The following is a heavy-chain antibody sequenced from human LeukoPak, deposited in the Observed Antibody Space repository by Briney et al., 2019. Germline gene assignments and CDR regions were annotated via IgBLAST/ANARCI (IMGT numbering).Heavy chain of an antibody. Sequence: SQTLPLTCTVSGGSISSGGYYWSWIRQPPGKGLEWIGYIYHSGSTYYNPSLKSRVTISVDRSKNQFSLKLSSVTAADTAVYYCARVGIVALYFDYWGQGTLVTVSS. CDR2: IYHSGST. D-gene: IGHD3-22*01. CDR3: ARVGIVALYFDY. CDR1: GGSISSGGYY. V-gene: IGHV4-30-2*01. J-gene: IGHJ4*02.